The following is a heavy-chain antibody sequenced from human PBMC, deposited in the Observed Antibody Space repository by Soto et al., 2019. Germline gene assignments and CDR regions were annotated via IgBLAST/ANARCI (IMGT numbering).Heavy chain of an antibody. D-gene: IGHD2-15*01. CDR2: IWYDGSNK. CDR3: ARDGYCSGGSCYSVPVFDY. CDR1: GFTFSSHG. Sequence: QVQLVESGGGVVQPGRSLRLSCAASGFTFSSHGMHWVRQAPGKGLEWVAVIWYDGSNKYYADSVKGRFTISRDNSKNMLYLQMNSLRAEDTAVYYCARDGYCSGGSCYSVPVFDYWGQGTLVTVSS. V-gene: IGHV3-33*01. J-gene: IGHJ4*02.